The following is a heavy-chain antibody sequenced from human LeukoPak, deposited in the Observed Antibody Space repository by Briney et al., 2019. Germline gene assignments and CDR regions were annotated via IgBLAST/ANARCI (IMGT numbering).Heavy chain of an antibody. J-gene: IGHJ3*01. D-gene: IGHD2-21*01. Sequence: GESLRLSCAAPGFIFSSYAMYWVRQAPGKGLEFVSAISSSGGSTYYANSVKGRFTISRDNSKNTLYLQMGSLRAEDMAVYYCARDQVLGLFDTFDVWGQGTMVTVSS. CDR3: ARDQVLGLFDTFDV. CDR2: ISSSGGST. V-gene: IGHV3-64*01. CDR1: GFIFSSYA.